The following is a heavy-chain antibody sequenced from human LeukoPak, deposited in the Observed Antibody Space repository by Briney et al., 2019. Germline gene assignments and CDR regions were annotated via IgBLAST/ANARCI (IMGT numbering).Heavy chain of an antibody. J-gene: IGHJ4*02. CDR2: IYTSGST. V-gene: IGHV4-4*09. Sequence: SETLSLTCTVSGGSISSYYWSWIRQPPGKGLEWIGYIYTSGSTNYNPSLKSRATISVDTSKNQFSLKLSSVTAADTAVYYCARHDERWLQAFDYWGQGTLVTVSS. D-gene: IGHD5-24*01. CDR3: ARHDERWLQAFDY. CDR1: GGSISSYY.